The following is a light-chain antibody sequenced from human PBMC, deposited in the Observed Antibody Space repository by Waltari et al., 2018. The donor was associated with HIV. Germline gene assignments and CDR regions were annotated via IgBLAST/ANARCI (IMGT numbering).Light chain of an antibody. J-gene: IGLJ2*01. CDR3: AAWDDSLNGVV. CDR1: SSNIGRTT. Sequence: QSVLTQPPSASGTPGQRVTISCSGSSSNIGRTTVNWYQQLPGTAPKLLIYSNNQRPAGVADRFSGCKSGTSASRAISGLQSEDEADYYCAAWDDSLNGVVFGGGTKLTVL. CDR2: SNN. V-gene: IGLV1-44*01.